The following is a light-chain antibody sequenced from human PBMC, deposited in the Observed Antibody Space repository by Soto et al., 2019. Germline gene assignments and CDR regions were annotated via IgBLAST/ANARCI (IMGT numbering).Light chain of an antibody. Sequence: QSVLTQPPSASGTPGQRVTISCSGSGSNIGSNAVNWYQHLPGTASKLLIYSDNQRPSGVPDRFSGSKSGTSGSLAISGLQSEDEADYYCAVWDGSLDGLVFGTGTKVTVL. V-gene: IGLV1-44*01. CDR2: SDN. J-gene: IGLJ1*01. CDR3: AVWDGSLDGLV. CDR1: GSNIGSNA.